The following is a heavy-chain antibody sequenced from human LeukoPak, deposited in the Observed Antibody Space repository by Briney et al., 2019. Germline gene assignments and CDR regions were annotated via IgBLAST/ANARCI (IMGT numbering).Heavy chain of an antibody. D-gene: IGHD6-13*01. CDR1: GFTFSSYE. CDR3: ARVRAAAGFDY. J-gene: IGHJ4*02. Sequence: GGSLRLSCAASGFTFSSYEMNWVRQAPGKGLEWVSYISSSGSTIYYADSVKGRFTIPRDNAKNSLYLQMNSLRAEDTAVYYCARVRAAAGFDYWGQGTLVTVSS. V-gene: IGHV3-48*03. CDR2: ISSSGSTI.